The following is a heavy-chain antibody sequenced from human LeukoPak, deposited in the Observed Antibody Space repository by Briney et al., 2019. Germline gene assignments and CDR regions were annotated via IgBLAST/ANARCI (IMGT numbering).Heavy chain of an antibody. Sequence: RASVKVSCKASGYTFTSYGISWVRQAPGQGLEWMGWMSAYNGNTNYAQKLQGRVTMTTDTSTSTAYMELRSLRSDDTAVYYCARDIWGAAGTYHYFDYWGQGTLVTVSS. CDR3: ARDIWGAAGTYHYFDY. CDR2: MSAYNGNT. D-gene: IGHD6-13*01. J-gene: IGHJ4*02. CDR1: GYTFTSYG. V-gene: IGHV1-18*01.